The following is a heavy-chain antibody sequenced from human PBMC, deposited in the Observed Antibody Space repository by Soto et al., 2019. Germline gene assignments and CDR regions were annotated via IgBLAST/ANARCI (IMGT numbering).Heavy chain of an antibody. D-gene: IGHD2-2*01. V-gene: IGHV3-23*01. Sequence: GGSLRLSCAASGFTFSSYAMSWVRQAPGKGLEWVSAISGSGGSTYYADSVKGRFTISRDNSKNTLYLQMNSLRAEDTAVYYCAKGACSSTSCYPDFDYWGQGTLVTVSS. CDR3: AKGACSSTSCYPDFDY. CDR1: GFTFSSYA. J-gene: IGHJ4*02. CDR2: ISGSGGST.